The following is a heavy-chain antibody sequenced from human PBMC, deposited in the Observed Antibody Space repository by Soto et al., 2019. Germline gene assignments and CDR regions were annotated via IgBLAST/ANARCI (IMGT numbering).Heavy chain of an antibody. D-gene: IGHD5-18*01. CDR2: ISYDGSSK. CDR3: ANPRGYSYGYPAY. V-gene: IGHV3-30*18. Sequence: QVQLVESGGGVVQPGRSLRLSCAASGFTFSSYGMHWVRQAPGKGLEWVAVISYDGSSKYYADSVKGRFTISRDNSENTLYLQMNSVRAADTAVYYCANPRGYSYGYPAYWGQGTLVTVSA. CDR1: GFTFSSYG. J-gene: IGHJ4*02.